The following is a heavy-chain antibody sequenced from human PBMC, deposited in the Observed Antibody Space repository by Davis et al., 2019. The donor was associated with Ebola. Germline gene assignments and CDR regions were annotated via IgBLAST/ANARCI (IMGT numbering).Heavy chain of an antibody. CDR3: AKDTWRGPFDGMDV. CDR2: ISWNSGGI. Sequence: GESLKIYCAASGLTFDQYGMHWVRQSPGKGLEWVSSISWNSGGIGYADSVKGRFTISRDNPKNSLYLKMNSLRVEDTALYYCAKDTWRGPFDGMDVWGQGTTVTVSS. D-gene: IGHD3-10*01. J-gene: IGHJ6*02. CDR1: GLTFDQYG. V-gene: IGHV3-9*01.